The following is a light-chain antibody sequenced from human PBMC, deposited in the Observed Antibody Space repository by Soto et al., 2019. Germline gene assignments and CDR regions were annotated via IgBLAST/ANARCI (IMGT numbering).Light chain of an antibody. CDR3: RQTLNTWT. V-gene: IGKV2-28*01. Sequence: DIVMTQSPLSLSVTPGEPASISCRSSQSLLHSNGYNYLDWYLQKPGQSPQLLMYLASNRSSGVPDRFSGSGSGSDFTLKVSRVEAEDVGVYYCRQTLNTWTFGQGTKVEIK. CDR1: QSLLHSNGYNY. J-gene: IGKJ1*01. CDR2: LAS.